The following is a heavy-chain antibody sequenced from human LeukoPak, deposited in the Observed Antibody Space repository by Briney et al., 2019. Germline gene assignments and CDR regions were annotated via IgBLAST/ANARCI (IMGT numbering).Heavy chain of an antibody. V-gene: IGHV3-66*02. Sequence: GGSLRLSCAASGFTVSSNYMSWVRQAPGKGLEWVSVIYSGGSTYYADSVKGRFTISRDNSKNTLYLQINSLSAEDTAVYYCSYDSSGPFDYWGQGTLVTVSS. CDR1: GFTVSSNY. CDR3: SYDSSGPFDY. D-gene: IGHD3-22*01. CDR2: IYSGGST. J-gene: IGHJ4*02.